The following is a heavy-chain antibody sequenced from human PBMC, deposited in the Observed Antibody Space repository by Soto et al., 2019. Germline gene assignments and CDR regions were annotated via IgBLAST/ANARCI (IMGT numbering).Heavy chain of an antibody. Sequence: SETLSLTCTVSGGSISSSSYYWGWIRQPPGKGLEWIGSIYYSGSTYYNPSLKSRVTISVDTSKNQFSLKLSSVTAADTAVYYCARHSTYYDILTGPYPGYFDYWGQGTLVTVSS. V-gene: IGHV4-39*01. CDR3: ARHSTYYDILTGPYPGYFDY. CDR2: IYYSGST. CDR1: GGSISSSSYY. J-gene: IGHJ4*02. D-gene: IGHD3-9*01.